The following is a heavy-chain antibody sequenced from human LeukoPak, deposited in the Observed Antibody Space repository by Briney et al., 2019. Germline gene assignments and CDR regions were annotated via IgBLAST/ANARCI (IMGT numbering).Heavy chain of an antibody. CDR1: GYTFTSYA. V-gene: IGHV7-4-1*02. CDR2: INTNTGNP. J-gene: IGHJ5*02. D-gene: IGHD6-13*01. CDR3: ARHGIAAAGTRFFYNWFDP. Sequence: ASVKVSCKASGYTFTSYAMNWVRQAPGQGLEWMGWINTNTGNPTYAQGFTGRFVFSLDTSVSTAYLQISSLKAEDTAVYYCARHGIAAAGTRFFYNWFDPWGQGTLVTVSS.